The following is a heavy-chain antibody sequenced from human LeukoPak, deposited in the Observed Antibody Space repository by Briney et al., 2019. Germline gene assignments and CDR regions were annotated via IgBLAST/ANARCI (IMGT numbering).Heavy chain of an antibody. CDR1: GFTFSRYA. Sequence: GGSLRLSCAASGFTFSRYAMKWVRQAPGKGLEWVSCIGSSGSYTYYADSVKGRFTISGDNAKDSLYLQMDSLRAEDGAVYYCAREDYSSGNPTIDTWGQGTLVTVSS. J-gene: IGHJ5*02. CDR3: AREDYSSGNPTIDT. V-gene: IGHV3-21*01. D-gene: IGHD3-10*01. CDR2: IGSSGSYT.